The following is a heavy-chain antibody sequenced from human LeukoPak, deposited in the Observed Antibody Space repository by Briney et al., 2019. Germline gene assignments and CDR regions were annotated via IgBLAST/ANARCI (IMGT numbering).Heavy chain of an antibody. CDR3: AKGIAAADPYYFDY. CDR2: IRYDGSNK. Sequence: TGGSLRLSCAASGFTFSSYGMHWVRKAPGKGLEWVAFIRYDGSNKYYADSVKGRFTISRDNSKNTLYLQMNSLRAEDTAVYYCAKGIAAADPYYFDYWGQGTLVTVSS. J-gene: IGHJ4*02. D-gene: IGHD6-13*01. CDR1: GFTFSSYG. V-gene: IGHV3-30*02.